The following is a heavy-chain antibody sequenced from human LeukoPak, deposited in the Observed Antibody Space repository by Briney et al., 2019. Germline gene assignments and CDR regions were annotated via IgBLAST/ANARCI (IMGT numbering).Heavy chain of an antibody. Sequence: PSETLSLTCTVSGGSISSSSYYWGWIRQPPGKGLEWIGSIYYSGSTYYNPSLKSRVTISVDTSKNQFSLKLSSVTAADTAVYYCARSLEELLPDAFDIWGQGTMVTVSS. V-gene: IGHV4-39*01. D-gene: IGHD2-15*01. J-gene: IGHJ3*02. CDR2: IYYSGST. CDR3: ARSLEELLPDAFDI. CDR1: GGSISSSSYY.